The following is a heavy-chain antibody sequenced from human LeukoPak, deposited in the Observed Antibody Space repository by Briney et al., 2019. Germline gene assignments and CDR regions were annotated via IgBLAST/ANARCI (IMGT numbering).Heavy chain of an antibody. J-gene: IGHJ4*02. Sequence: SSETLSLTCTVSGGSISSSSYYWGWIRQPPGKGLEWIGSIYHSGSTYYNPSLKSRVTISVDTSKNQFSLKLSSVTAADTAMYYCARLRRVGATPFDYWGQGTLVTVSS. V-gene: IGHV4-39*07. CDR1: GGSISSSSYY. CDR2: IYHSGST. D-gene: IGHD1-26*01. CDR3: ARLRRVGATPFDY.